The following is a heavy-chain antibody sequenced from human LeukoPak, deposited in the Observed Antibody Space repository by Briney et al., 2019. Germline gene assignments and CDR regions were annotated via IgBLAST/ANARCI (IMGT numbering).Heavy chain of an antibody. J-gene: IGHJ4*02. V-gene: IGHV3-7*01. CDR3: AKDLTREYSGSDFPPILDN. D-gene: IGHD5-12*01. CDR1: GFTFSTFW. CDR2: IKQDASDK. Sequence: GGSLRLSCAVSGFTFSTFWMTWVRQAPGKGLEWVANIKQDASDKYYADSVKRRYTISRDNSKNTVELEMNSLRADDTAEYSCAKDLTREYSGSDFPPILDNWGQGTLVTVPS.